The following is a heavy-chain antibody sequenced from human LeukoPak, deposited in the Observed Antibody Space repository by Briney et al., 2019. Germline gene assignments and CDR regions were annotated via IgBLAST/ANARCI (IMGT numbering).Heavy chain of an antibody. V-gene: IGHV4-31*11. CDR1: GGSFSGYY. CDR2: IYYSGST. Sequence: PSETLSLTCAVYGGSFSGYYWSWIRQHPGKGLEWIGYIYYSGSTYYNPSLKSRVTISVDTSKNQFSLKLSSVTAADTAVYYCARDGGWLGSYDYWGQGTLVTVSS. CDR3: ARDGGWLGSYDY. J-gene: IGHJ4*02. D-gene: IGHD6-19*01.